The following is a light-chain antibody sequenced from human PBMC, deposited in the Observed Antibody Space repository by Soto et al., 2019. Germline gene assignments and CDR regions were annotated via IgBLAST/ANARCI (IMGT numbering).Light chain of an antibody. Sequence: EIVLTQSPGTLSLSPGERATLSCRASQSVSSSYLAWYQQKPGQAPRLLIYGASSRATGIPDRFSGSGSGTDFTLTISRLEPEDCAVYYCQQYGSAPYPFGQGPKREIK. CDR2: GAS. CDR1: QSVSSSY. V-gene: IGKV3-20*01. J-gene: IGKJ2*01. CDR3: QQYGSAPYP.